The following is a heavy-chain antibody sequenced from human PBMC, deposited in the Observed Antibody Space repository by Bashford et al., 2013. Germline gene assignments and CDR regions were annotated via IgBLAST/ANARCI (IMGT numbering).Heavy chain of an antibody. CDR3: ARLHYGSRMSDY. CDR2: IYYSGST. V-gene: IGHV4-59*08. D-gene: IGHD3-10*01. CDR1: GGSISSYY. J-gene: IGHJ4*02. Sequence: SETLSLTCTVSGGSISSYYWSWIRQPPGKGLEWIGYIYYSGSTNYNPSLKSRVTISVDTSKNQFSLKLSSVTAADTAVYYCARLHYGSRMSDYWGQGTLVTVSS.